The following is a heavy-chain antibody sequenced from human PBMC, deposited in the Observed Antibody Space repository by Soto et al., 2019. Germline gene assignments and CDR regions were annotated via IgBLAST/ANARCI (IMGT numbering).Heavy chain of an antibody. D-gene: IGHD4-17*01. J-gene: IGHJ5*02. Sequence: PGGSLRLSCAASGFTFSSYEMNWVRQAPGKGLEWVSYISSSGSTIYYADSVKGRFTISRDNAKNSLYLQMNSLRAEDTAVYYCARAPTTVVTPVWFDPWGQGTLVTVSS. CDR3: ARAPTTVVTPVWFDP. CDR1: GFTFSSYE. V-gene: IGHV3-48*03. CDR2: ISSSGSTI.